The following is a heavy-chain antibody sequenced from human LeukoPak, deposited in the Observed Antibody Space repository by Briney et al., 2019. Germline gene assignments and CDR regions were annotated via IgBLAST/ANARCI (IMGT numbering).Heavy chain of an antibody. J-gene: IGHJ4*02. CDR2: IYYSGST. D-gene: IGHD4-11*01. CDR1: GGSISSGDYY. V-gene: IGHV4-30-4*08. CDR3: ARVPTVTTKYFDY. Sequence: SQTLSLTCTVSGGSISSGDYYWSWIRQPPGKGLEWIGYIYYSGSTYYNPSLKSRVTISVDTSKNQFSLKLSSVTAEDTAVYYCARVPTVTTKYFDYWGQGTLVTVSS.